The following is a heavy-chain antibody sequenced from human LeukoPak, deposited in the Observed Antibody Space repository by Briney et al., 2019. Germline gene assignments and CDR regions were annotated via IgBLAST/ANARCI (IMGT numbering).Heavy chain of an antibody. CDR3: ARDRLMYSSGWSFDY. CDR1: GFTFSSYN. D-gene: IGHD6-19*01. J-gene: IGHJ4*02. V-gene: IGHV3-21*05. Sequence: GGSLRLSCAASGFTFSSYNMNWVRQAPGKGLEWVSYISSSSSYIYYADSVKGRFTISRDNAKNSLYLQMNSLRAEDTAVYYCARDRLMYSSGWSFDYWGQGTLVTVSS. CDR2: ISSSSSYI.